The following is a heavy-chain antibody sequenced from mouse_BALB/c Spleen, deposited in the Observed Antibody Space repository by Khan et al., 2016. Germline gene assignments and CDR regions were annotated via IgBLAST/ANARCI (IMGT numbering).Heavy chain of an antibody. CDR2: ISSGSNII. Sequence: EVELVESGGGLVQPGGSRKLSCAASGFNFSSFGMHWVRQAPEKGLEWVAYISSGSNIIYYADTVKGRFTISRDNPKKTLFLQMTSLRSEDTAMYYCARRIVTRDYYGMDYWGQGTSVTVSS. J-gene: IGHJ4*01. D-gene: IGHD2-5*01. CDR3: ARRIVTRDYYGMDY. V-gene: IGHV5-17*02. CDR1: GFNFSSFG.